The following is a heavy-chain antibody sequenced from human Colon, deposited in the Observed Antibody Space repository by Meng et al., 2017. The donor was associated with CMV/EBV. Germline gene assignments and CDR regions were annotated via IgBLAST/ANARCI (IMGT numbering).Heavy chain of an antibody. CDR3: ARGRDCINGLCYFDS. Sequence: SVKVSCKASGGNFGGYSISWVRQAPGQGLEWLGGIIPLYPMTHYAQKFQDRVTSTADKSTSTAYMELRSLTSEDTAVYYCARGRDCINGLCYFDSWGQGTLVTVSS. V-gene: IGHV1-69*10. CDR2: IIPLYPMT. J-gene: IGHJ4*02. CDR1: GGNFGGYS. D-gene: IGHD2-8*01.